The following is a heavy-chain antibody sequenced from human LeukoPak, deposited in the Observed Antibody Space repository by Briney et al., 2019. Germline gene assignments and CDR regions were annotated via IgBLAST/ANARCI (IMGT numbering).Heavy chain of an antibody. J-gene: IGHJ4*02. V-gene: IGHV1-18*04. CDR1: GYTFTSYG. Sequence: ASVKVSCKASGYTFTSYGISWVRQAPGQGLEWMGWSSSYNGNTNYAQKLQGRVTMTTDTSTSTAYMELRSLRSDDTAVYYCARDVWAGGVVGPALGDYWGQGTLVTVSS. CDR3: ARDVWAGGVVGPALGDY. CDR2: SSSYNGNT. D-gene: IGHD1-26*01.